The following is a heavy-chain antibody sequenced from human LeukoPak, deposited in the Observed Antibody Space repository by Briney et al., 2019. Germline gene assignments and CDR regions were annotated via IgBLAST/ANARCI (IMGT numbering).Heavy chain of an antibody. J-gene: IGHJ4*02. CDR2: IYYSGST. D-gene: IGHD2-2*01. Sequence: SQTLSLTCTVSGGSISSGDYYWSWIRQPPGKGLEWIGYIYYSGSTYYNPSLKSRVTISVDTSKNQFSLKLSSVTAADTAVYYCARVRVVPAASIDYWGQGTLVTVSS. V-gene: IGHV4-30-4*08. CDR1: GGSISSGDYY. CDR3: ARVRVVPAASIDY.